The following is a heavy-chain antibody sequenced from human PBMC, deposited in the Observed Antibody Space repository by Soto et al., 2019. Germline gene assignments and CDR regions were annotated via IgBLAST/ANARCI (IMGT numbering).Heavy chain of an antibody. J-gene: IGHJ4*02. V-gene: IGHV1-18*01. D-gene: IGHD4-17*01. CDR3: ARGRYGDY. Sequence: QAHLVQSGPEVKKPGASVKVSCKGSGYIFTSYGIAWVRQAPGQGLEWMGWISAHNGKTEYAQKFQGRVTVTRDTSTNTAYLELSSLTSDDTALDYCARGRYGDYWGQGALVTVSS. CDR1: GYIFTSYG. CDR2: ISAHNGKT.